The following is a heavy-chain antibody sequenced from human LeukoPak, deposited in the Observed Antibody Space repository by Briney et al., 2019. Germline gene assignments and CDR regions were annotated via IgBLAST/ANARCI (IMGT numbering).Heavy chain of an antibody. Sequence: SETLSLTCAVSGASITTYYWSWVRQPPGKGLEWIGSIYYNVKTHFNPSLKSRVTISLDTSKNQFSLNLRSVTTADTAVYYCARGNWGSIPFDPWGQGTLVTVSS. CDR3: ARGNWGSIPFDP. CDR1: GASITTYY. J-gene: IGHJ5*02. CDR2: IYYNVKT. V-gene: IGHV4-59*01. D-gene: IGHD7-27*01.